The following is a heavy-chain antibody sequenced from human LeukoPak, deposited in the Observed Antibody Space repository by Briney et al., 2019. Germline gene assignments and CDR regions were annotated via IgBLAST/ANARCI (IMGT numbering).Heavy chain of an antibody. V-gene: IGHV3-43D*03. D-gene: IGHD2-8*02. Sequence: GGSLRLSCAASGFTFDDYAMHWVRHAPGKGLEWVSLISWDGGSTYYADSVKGRFTISRDNSKNSLYLQMNSLRAEDTALYYCAKDILARWTRGCAFDIWGQGTMVTVSS. CDR3: AKDILARWTRGCAFDI. CDR1: GFTFDDYA. CDR2: ISWDGGST. J-gene: IGHJ3*02.